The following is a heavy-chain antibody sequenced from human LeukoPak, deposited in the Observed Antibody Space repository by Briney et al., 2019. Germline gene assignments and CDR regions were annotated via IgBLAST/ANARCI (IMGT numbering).Heavy chain of an antibody. CDR2: INHSGST. Sequence: PSETLSLTCAVYGGSFSGYYWSWIRQPPGKGLEWIGEINHSGSTNYNPSLKSRVTISVDTSKNQFSLKLSSVTAADTAVYYCARGILYDILTGYHPHYFDYWGQGTLVTVSS. J-gene: IGHJ4*02. CDR3: ARGILYDILTGYHPHYFDY. V-gene: IGHV4-34*01. D-gene: IGHD3-9*01. CDR1: GGSFSGYY.